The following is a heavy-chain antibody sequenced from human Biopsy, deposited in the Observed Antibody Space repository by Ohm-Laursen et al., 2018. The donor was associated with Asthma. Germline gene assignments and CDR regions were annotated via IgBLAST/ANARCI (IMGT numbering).Heavy chain of an antibody. Sequence: SLRLSCAASGFTFSSYPMNWVRQAPGKGLEWLSYINNSSSIIYYADSVKGRFTISRDNAKNSLFLQMNSLRDEDTAVCYCARGYCRDDACYSPPDYWGQGTLVTVSS. D-gene: IGHD2-15*01. V-gene: IGHV3-48*02. CDR1: GFTFSSYP. CDR2: INNSSSII. CDR3: ARGYCRDDACYSPPDY. J-gene: IGHJ4*02.